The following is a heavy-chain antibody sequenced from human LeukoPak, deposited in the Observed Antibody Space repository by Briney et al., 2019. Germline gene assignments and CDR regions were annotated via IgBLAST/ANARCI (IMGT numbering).Heavy chain of an antibody. V-gene: IGHV3-23*01. CDR3: ARDASQFYYNPGSVHDAFDI. J-gene: IGHJ3*02. D-gene: IGHD3-10*01. Sequence: GGSLRLSCVGSGFTFSTHGMNWVRQAPGKGLEWVSGIRGSGANTYQAVSVKGRFTTSRDNAKNSLYLQMNSLRAEDTAVYSCARDASQFYYNPGSVHDAFDIWGQGTMVTVSS. CDR1: GFTFSTHG. CDR2: IRGSGANT.